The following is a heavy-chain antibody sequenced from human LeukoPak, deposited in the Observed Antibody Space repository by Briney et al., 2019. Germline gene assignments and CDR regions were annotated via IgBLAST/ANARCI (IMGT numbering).Heavy chain of an antibody. J-gene: IGHJ1*01. D-gene: IGHD3-10*01. CDR1: GFIFNDYA. CDR2: ISNNGGTT. Sequence: GGSLRLSCAASGFIFNDYAMTWVRQAPGKGLEWVSAISNNGGTTDYADSVKGRFTISRDNSKNTLYLQMNSLRAEDTALYYCAKDIEGGGDYGSGFQHWGQGTLVTVSS. CDR3: AKDIEGGGDYGSGFQH. V-gene: IGHV3-23*01.